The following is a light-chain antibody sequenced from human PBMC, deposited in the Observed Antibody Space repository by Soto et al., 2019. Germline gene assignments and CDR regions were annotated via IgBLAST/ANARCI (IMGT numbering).Light chain of an antibody. CDR3: QQYGSSPRT. J-gene: IGKJ1*01. CDR1: QSVSSSY. Sequence: EIVMTQSPVILSVSPGERATLSCRASQSVSSSYLAWYQQKPGQAPRLLIYGASSRATGIPDRFSGSGSGTDFTLTISRLEPEDFAVYYCQQYGSSPRTFGQGTKVDIK. V-gene: IGKV3-20*01. CDR2: GAS.